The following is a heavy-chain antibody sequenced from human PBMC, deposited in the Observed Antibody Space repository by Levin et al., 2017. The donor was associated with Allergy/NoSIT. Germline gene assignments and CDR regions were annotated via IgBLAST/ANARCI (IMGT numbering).Heavy chain of an antibody. D-gene: IGHD3-22*01. CDR2: IYYSGST. Sequence: SETLSLTCTVSGGSISSSSYYWGWIRQPPGKGLEWIGSIYYSGSTYYNPSLKSRVTISVDTSKNQFSLKLSSVTAADTAVYYCARHTYYYDSSGYYYVANYYYGMDVWGQGTTVTVSS. V-gene: IGHV4-39*01. CDR1: GGSISSSSYY. J-gene: IGHJ6*02. CDR3: ARHTYYYDSSGYYYVANYYYGMDV.